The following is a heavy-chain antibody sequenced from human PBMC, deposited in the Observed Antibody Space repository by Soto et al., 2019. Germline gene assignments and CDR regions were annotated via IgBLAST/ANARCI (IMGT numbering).Heavy chain of an antibody. Sequence: ASVKVSCKASGYTFTTYGISWVRQAPGQGLEWMGWISAYNGNTNYAQKFQGRVTITADESTSTAYMELSSLRSEDTAVYYCARDNHYDSSAHGPFDYWGQGTLVTVSS. V-gene: IGHV1-18*01. CDR1: GYTFTTYG. D-gene: IGHD3-22*01. J-gene: IGHJ4*02. CDR3: ARDNHYDSSAHGPFDY. CDR2: ISAYNGNT.